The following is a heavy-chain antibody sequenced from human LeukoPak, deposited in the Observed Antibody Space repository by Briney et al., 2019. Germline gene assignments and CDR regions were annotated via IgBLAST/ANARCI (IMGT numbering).Heavy chain of an antibody. D-gene: IGHD3-10*01. Sequence: GGSLRLSCAASGFTFGSYAMSWVRQAPGKGLEWVSAISGSGGSTYYADSVKGRFTISRDNSKNTLYLQMNSLRAEDTAVYYCAKDLHYYGSGSYLFFDYWGQGTLVTVSS. CDR1: GFTFGSYA. V-gene: IGHV3-23*01. CDR3: AKDLHYYGSGSYLFFDY. J-gene: IGHJ4*02. CDR2: ISGSGGST.